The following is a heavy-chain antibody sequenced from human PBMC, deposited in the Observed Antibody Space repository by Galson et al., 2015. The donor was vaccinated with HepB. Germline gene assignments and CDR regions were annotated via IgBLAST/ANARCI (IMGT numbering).Heavy chain of an antibody. D-gene: IGHD2-2*01. J-gene: IGHJ4*02. CDR2: ISSSGSTI. Sequence: SLRLSCAASGFTFSDYYMSWIRQAPGKGLEWVSYISSSGSTIYYADSVKGRFTISRDNAKNSLYLQMNSLRAEDTAVYYCARESLTDRYCSSTSCRLQLFDYWGQGTLVTVSS. V-gene: IGHV3-11*01. CDR1: GFTFSDYY. CDR3: ARESLTDRYCSSTSCRLQLFDY.